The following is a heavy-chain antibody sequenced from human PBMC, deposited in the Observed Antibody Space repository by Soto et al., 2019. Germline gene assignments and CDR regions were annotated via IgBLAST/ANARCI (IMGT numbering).Heavy chain of an antibody. CDR1: GFTFSNYA. Sequence: EVQLLESGGDLVQPGGSLRLSCAASGFTFSNYAMTWVRQAPGKGLEWVSLISGSTSYISYADSVKGRFTISRDNSKNMLYLQMSSLRVEDTAIYYCAKTPNWASDYWGQGTLVTVSS. D-gene: IGHD3-16*01. CDR2: ISGSTSYI. CDR3: AKTPNWASDY. J-gene: IGHJ4*02. V-gene: IGHV3-23*01.